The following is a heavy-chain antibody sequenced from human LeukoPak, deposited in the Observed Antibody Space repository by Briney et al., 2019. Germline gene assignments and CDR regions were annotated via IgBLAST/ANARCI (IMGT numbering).Heavy chain of an antibody. Sequence: SETLSLTCSVSGGSIISTYFWGWVRQLPGKGLEWIGSLSHSENTYYNPSLKSRVTISIDTSKNQFSLKLSSVTAADTAVYYCARTYYYDSSGCCPGDYYYYYYMDVWGKGTTVTVSS. V-gene: IGHV4-38-2*02. D-gene: IGHD3-22*01. CDR3: ARTYYYDSSGCCPGDYYYYYYMDV. CDR1: GGSIISTYF. CDR2: LSHSENT. J-gene: IGHJ6*03.